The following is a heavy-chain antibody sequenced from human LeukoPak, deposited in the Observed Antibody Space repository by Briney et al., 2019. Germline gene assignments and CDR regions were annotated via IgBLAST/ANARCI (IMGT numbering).Heavy chain of an antibody. CDR2: INPSGGST. D-gene: IGHD2-2*01. V-gene: IGHV1-46*01. J-gene: IGHJ6*02. CDR3: ARGCRVVSGTHNVGRTSYYYGLDV. Sequence: ASVKVSCKASGYTFTSYYMHWVRQAPGQGLEWMGIINPSGGSTSYAQKFQGRVTMTRDTSTSTVYMELSSLRSEDTAVYYCARGCRVVSGTHNVGRTSYYYGLDVWGQGTTVTVSS. CDR1: GYTFTSYY.